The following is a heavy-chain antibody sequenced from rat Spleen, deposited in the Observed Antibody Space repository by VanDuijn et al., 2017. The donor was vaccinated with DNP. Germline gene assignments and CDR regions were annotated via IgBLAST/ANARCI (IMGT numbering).Heavy chain of an antibody. CDR1: GFTFNNHY. V-gene: IGHV5S11*01. CDR3: ARHEGFYWYFDC. CDR2: ISDGGGNT. D-gene: IGHD3-7*01. J-gene: IGHJ1*01. Sequence: EVQLVESGGGLVQPGRSMKLSCAVSGFTFNNHYMAWVRQAPTKGLEWVASISDGGGNTYYGDSVKGRFTISRDNAKNTLYLQMESLRSEETATYYCARHEGFYWYFDCWGPGTMVTVSS.